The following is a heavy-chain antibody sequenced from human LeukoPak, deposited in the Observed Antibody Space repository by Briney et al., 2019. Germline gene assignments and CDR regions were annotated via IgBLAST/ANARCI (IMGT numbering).Heavy chain of an antibody. CDR1: GFTFSDYY. V-gene: IGHV3-11*04. CDR2: ISSSGSTI. Sequence: GGSLRLSCAASGFTFSDYYMSWIRQAPGKGLEWVSYISSSGSTIYCADSVKGRFTISRDNAKNSLYLQMDSLRAEDTAVYSCARRYYDFWSGYSYYFDYWGQGTLVTVSS. D-gene: IGHD3-3*01. CDR3: ARRYYDFWSGYSYYFDY. J-gene: IGHJ4*02.